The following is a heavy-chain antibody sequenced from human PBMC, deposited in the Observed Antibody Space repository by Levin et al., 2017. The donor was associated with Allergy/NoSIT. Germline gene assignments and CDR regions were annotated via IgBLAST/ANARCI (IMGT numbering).Heavy chain of an antibody. CDR1: GFTVSRKY. V-gene: IGHV3-53*01. D-gene: IGHD5-12*01. J-gene: IGHJ4*02. CDR2: IYSGGST. Sequence: GGSLRLSCAASGFTVSRKYMSWVRQAPGKGLEWVSVIYSGGSTYYADSVKGRFTISRDNSNNTLYLQMNSLRAEDTAVYYCARGGYRGYDPSFYFDYWGQGTLVTVSS. CDR3: ARGGYRGYDPSFYFDY.